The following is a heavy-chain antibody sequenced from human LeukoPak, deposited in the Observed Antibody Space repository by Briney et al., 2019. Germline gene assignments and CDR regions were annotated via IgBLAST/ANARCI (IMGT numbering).Heavy chain of an antibody. V-gene: IGHV3-30-3*01. Sequence: PGGSLRLSCAASGFPFNTYFMHWVRQAPGKGLEWVATVSNDGTNKFYADSVKGRFTISRDNSKNTLYLQMNSLRAEDTAVYYCAKDLFDYWGQGTLVTVSS. CDR3: AKDLFDY. CDR2: VSNDGTNK. J-gene: IGHJ4*02. CDR1: GFPFNTYF.